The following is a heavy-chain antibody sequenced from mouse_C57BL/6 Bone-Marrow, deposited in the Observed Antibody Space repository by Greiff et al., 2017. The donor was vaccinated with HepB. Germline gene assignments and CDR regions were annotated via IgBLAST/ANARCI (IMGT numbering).Heavy chain of an antibody. CDR1: GFSLSTSGMG. J-gene: IGHJ1*03. CDR3: ARINYYGSSFWYFDV. CDR2: IYWDDDK. Sequence: QVQLKESGPGILQSSQTLSLTCSFSGFSLSTSGMGVSWIRQPSGKGLEWLAHIYWDDDKRYNPSLKSRLTISTNTSRNQVFLKITSVDTADTTTYYCARINYYGSSFWYFDVWGTGTTVTVSS. D-gene: IGHD1-1*01. V-gene: IGHV8-12*01.